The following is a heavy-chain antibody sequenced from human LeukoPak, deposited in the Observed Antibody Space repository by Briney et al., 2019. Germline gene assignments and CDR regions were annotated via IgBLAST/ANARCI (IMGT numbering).Heavy chain of an antibody. CDR2: IIPIFGTA. CDR3: ARDGGTYYDFWSGYSDY. CDR1: GGTFSSYA. J-gene: IGHJ4*02. Sequence: SVKVSCKASGGTFSSYAISWVRQAPGQGLEWMGGIIPIFGTADYAQKFQGRVTITADESTSTAYMELSSLRSEDTAVYYCARDGGTYYDFWSGYSDYWGQGSLVTVSS. D-gene: IGHD3-3*01. V-gene: IGHV1-69*13.